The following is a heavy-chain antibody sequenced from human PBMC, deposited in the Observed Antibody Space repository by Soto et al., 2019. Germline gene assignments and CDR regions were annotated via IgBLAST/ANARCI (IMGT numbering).Heavy chain of an antibody. D-gene: IGHD2-15*01. CDR3: ARGELYCSGGSCYYY. Sequence: ASVKVSCKVSGYTLTELSMHWVRQAPGKGLEWMGGFDPEDGETIYAQKFQGRVTMTEDTSTGTAYMELRSLRSEDTAVYYCARGELYCSGGSCYYYWGQGTLVTVSS. CDR1: GYTLTELS. CDR2: FDPEDGET. J-gene: IGHJ4*02. V-gene: IGHV1-24*01.